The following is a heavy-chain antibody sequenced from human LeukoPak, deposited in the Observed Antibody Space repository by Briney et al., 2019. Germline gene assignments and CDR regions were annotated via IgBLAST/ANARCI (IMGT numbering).Heavy chain of an antibody. CDR2: INHSGST. D-gene: IGHD6-13*01. CDR3: ARVGTAGISSIPYYYGMDV. CDR1: GGSFSGYY. Sequence: PSETLSLTCAVYGGSFSGYYWSWLRQPPGKGLEWIGEINHSGSTNYNPSLKSRVTISVDTAKNQFSLKLSSVTAADTAVYYCARVGTAGISSIPYYYGMDVWGQGTTVTVSS. V-gene: IGHV4-34*01. J-gene: IGHJ6*02.